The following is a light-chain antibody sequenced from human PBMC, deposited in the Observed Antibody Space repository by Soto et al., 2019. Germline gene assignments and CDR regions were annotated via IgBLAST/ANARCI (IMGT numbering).Light chain of an antibody. CDR1: QSMNSW. CDR3: LRYNAFSQT. J-gene: IGKJ1*01. CDR2: DAS. V-gene: IGKV1-5*01. Sequence: DIQLTQSPSTLSASVGDRVTITCRASQSMNSWLAWYQQKPGEAPKVLIYDASSLESGVPSRFSGSGSGTEFTLTIGSLLPEDFATYYCLRYNAFSQTFGQGTKVEI.